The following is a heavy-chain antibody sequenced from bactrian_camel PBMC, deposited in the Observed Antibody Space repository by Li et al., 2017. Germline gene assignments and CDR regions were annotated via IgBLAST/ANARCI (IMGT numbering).Heavy chain of an antibody. CDR3: AAVTNNGCGGSWYPSYNY. CDR1: GYPQYRTC. J-gene: IGHJ4*01. Sequence: VQLVESGGDSVQAGGSLRLSCVASGYPQYRTCLGWFRHAPGKEREGVARIDTIGGATYYADSVKGRFTISQDNAKNTVYLQMNSLKPEDSAMYYCAAVTNNGCGGSWYPSYNYWGQGTQVTVS. D-gene: IGHD2*01. V-gene: IGHV3S63*01. CDR2: IDTIGGAT.